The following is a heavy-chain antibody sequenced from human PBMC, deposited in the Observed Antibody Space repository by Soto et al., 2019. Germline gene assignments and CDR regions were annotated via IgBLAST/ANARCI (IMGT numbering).Heavy chain of an antibody. CDR3: ARKDYNGLFDY. J-gene: IGHJ4*02. V-gene: IGHV4-4*02. Sequence: QVQLQESGPGLVKPSGTLSLTCAVSGGSISSHNWWNWVRQPPGKGLEWIGEIYHSGSTNYNSSLKSRVTLSVDKSKNQFSLKLSSVTAADTAVYYCARKDYNGLFDYWGQGTLVTVSS. D-gene: IGHD4-4*01. CDR1: GGSISSHNW. CDR2: IYHSGST.